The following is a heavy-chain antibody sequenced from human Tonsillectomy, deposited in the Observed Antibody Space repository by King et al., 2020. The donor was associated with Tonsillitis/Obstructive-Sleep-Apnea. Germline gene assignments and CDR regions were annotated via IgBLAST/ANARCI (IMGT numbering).Heavy chain of an antibody. CDR1: GFTFSTYS. J-gene: IGHJ4*02. CDR3: ARDFRLYTSGWSEPFDY. Sequence: VQLVESGGGLVQPGGSLRLSCAASGFTFSTYSMSWVRQAPGKRLEWVANIKQDGSEKYYVDSVKGRLTIPRDNAKNSLYLQMNSLRAEDTAVYYCARDFRLYTSGWSEPFDYWGQGTLVTVSS. D-gene: IGHD6-19*01. CDR2: IKQDGSEK. V-gene: IGHV3-7*04.